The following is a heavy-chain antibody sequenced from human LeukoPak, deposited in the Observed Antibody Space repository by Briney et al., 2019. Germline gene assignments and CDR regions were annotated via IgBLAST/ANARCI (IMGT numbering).Heavy chain of an antibody. Sequence: ASVKVSCKASGYTFTGYYMHWVRQAPGQGLEWMGWINPNRGGTNYAQKFQGRVTMTRDTSISTAYMELSRLRSDDTAVYYCARVDSSGWNLNWFDPWDQGTLVTVSS. CDR1: GYTFTGYY. CDR2: INPNRGGT. CDR3: ARVDSSGWNLNWFDP. V-gene: IGHV1-2*02. D-gene: IGHD6-19*01. J-gene: IGHJ5*02.